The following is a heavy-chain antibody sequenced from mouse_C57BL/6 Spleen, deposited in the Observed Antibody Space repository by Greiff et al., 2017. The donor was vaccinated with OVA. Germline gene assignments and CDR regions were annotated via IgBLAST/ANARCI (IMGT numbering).Heavy chain of an antibody. D-gene: IGHD3-3*01. CDR1: GYAFSSSW. V-gene: IGHV1-82*01. CDR3: AREGDGDYAMDY. J-gene: IGHJ4*01. Sequence: VKLMESGPELVKPGASVKISCKASGYAFSSSWMNWVKQRPGKGLEWIGRIYPGDGDTNYNGKFKGKATLTADKSSSTAYMQLSSLTSEDSAVYFCAREGDGDYAMDYWGQGTSVTVSS. CDR2: IYPGDGDT.